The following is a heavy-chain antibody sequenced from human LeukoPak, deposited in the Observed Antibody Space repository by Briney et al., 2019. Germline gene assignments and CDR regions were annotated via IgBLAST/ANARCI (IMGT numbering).Heavy chain of an antibody. CDR2: IYYSGST. CDR1: GGSISSSSYY. D-gene: IGHD4-17*01. CDR3: ARLAYGDKPHALGPNDY. Sequence: WETLSLTCTVSGGSISSSSYYWGWIRQPPGKGLEWIGSIYYSGSTYYNPSLKSRVTISVDTSNNQFSLKLSSVTAADTAVYYCARLAYGDKPHALGPNDYWGQGTLVTVSS. V-gene: IGHV4-39*01. J-gene: IGHJ4*02.